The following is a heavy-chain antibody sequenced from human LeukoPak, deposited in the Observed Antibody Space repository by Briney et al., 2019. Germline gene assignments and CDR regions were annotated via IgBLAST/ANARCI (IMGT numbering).Heavy chain of an antibody. V-gene: IGHV3-7*01. CDR3: ARDDCSSISCYHNWFDP. J-gene: IGHJ5*02. D-gene: IGHD2-2*01. CDR1: GFTFSSYW. CDR2: IKQDGSEK. Sequence: GGSLRLSCAASGFTFSSYWMSWVSQAPGKGLDWVANIKQDGSEKYYVDSVKGRFTISRDNAKNSLYLQMNSLRAEDTAVYYCARDDCSSISCYHNWFDPWGQGTLVTVSS.